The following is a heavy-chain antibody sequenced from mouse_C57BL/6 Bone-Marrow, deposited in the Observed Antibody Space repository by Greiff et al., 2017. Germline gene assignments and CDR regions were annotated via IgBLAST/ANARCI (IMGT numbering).Heavy chain of an antibody. Sequence: QVQLKQSGAELVRPGTSVKVSCKASGYAFTNYLIEWVKQRPGQGLEWIGGINPGNGGTNYNEKFKGKATLTADKSSSTAYMQLSSLTSEDSAVYFCARDYDYDGAYWGQGTLVTVSA. D-gene: IGHD2-4*01. CDR3: ARDYDYDGAY. V-gene: IGHV1-54*01. CDR1: GYAFTNYL. CDR2: INPGNGGT. J-gene: IGHJ3*01.